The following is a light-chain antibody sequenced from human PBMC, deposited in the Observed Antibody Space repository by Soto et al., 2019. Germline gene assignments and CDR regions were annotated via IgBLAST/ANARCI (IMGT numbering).Light chain of an antibody. Sequence: DIQMTQSPSSLSASVGDRVTLTCRASQSTSGYLNWYQQKPGKAPKLLIYAASVLQSGVPSRFGGIGSGTDFTLTISSLQPDDFATYYCQQSYTTPYTFGQGAKLEI. V-gene: IGKV1-39*01. J-gene: IGKJ2*01. CDR1: QSTSGY. CDR2: AAS. CDR3: QQSYTTPYT.